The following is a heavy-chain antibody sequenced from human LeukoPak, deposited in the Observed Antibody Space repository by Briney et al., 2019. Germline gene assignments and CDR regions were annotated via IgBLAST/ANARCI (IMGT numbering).Heavy chain of an antibody. J-gene: IGHJ6*03. CDR3: ARDPGTMLRGSRRGYDGNYYYMDV. CDR2: IHSSGST. D-gene: IGHD3-10*01. Sequence: PSETLSLTCTVSGGSISSYYWSWIRQPPGKGPEWIGHIHSSGSTNYDSSLKSRVTISIDTAKNQFSLKLSSVTAADTAVYYCARDPGTMLRGSRRGYDGNYYYMDVWGKGTTVTISS. V-gene: IGHV4-4*08. CDR1: GGSISSYY.